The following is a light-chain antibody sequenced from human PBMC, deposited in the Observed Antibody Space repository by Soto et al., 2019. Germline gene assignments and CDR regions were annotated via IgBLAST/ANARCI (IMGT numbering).Light chain of an antibody. CDR3: QQYDVLPWT. J-gene: IGKJ1*01. Sequence: DLQMTQSPSSLSASVGDRVTITCQASQDITNFLNWYQQKPGKDPKLLIYVASNLETGVPSRFSGSGSGTDFSFTISSLQPEDIATYYCQQYDVLPWTFGQGTTVEVK. CDR2: VAS. V-gene: IGKV1-33*01. CDR1: QDITNF.